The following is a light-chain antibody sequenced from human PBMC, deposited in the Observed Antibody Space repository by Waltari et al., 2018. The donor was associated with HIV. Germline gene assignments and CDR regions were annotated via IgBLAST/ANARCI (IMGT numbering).Light chain of an antibody. V-gene: IGLV10-54*04. CDR2: GNN. CDR3: SAWDRSLSAVV. J-gene: IGLJ2*01. CDR1: SDNVGNQG. Sequence: QAGLTQPPSVSKGLRQTATLTCTGNSDNVGNQGATWLQQHQDHPPKLLFYGNNNRRSGISERFSASRSGNTASLTITGLQPEDEADYFCSAWDRSLSAVVFGGGTTLIVL.